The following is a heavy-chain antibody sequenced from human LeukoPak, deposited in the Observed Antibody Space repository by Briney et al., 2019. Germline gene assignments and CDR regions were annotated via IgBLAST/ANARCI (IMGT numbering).Heavy chain of an antibody. Sequence: GGSLRLSCAASGFTFRRLAMTWVRQAPGEGLEWVATISASGAYYADPVRGRFTISRDNSKNTLYLQMNSLRAEDTAVYYCARADYDSSAYYADYWGQGTLVTVSS. V-gene: IGHV3-23*01. CDR3: ARADYDSSAYYADY. CDR1: GFTFRRLA. D-gene: IGHD3-22*01. CDR2: ISASGA. J-gene: IGHJ4*02.